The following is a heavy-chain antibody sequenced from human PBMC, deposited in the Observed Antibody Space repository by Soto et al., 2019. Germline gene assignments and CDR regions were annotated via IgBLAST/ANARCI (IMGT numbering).Heavy chain of an antibody. CDR3: ARPYNRVVITMVNYYGMDV. D-gene: IGHD3-22*01. CDR1: GGTFSSYA. V-gene: IGHV1-69*01. J-gene: IGHJ6*02. Sequence: QVQLVQSGAEVKKPGSSVKVSCKASGGTFSSYAISWVRQAPGQGLEWMGGIIPIFGTANYAQKFQGRVTMTADESTSTAYMELGSMRSEDTAVYYWARPYNRVVITMVNYYGMDVWGQGTTVTVSS. CDR2: IIPIFGTA.